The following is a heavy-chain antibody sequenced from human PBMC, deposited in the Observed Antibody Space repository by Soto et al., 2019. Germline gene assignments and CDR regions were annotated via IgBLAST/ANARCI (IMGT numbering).Heavy chain of an antibody. J-gene: IGHJ4*02. V-gene: IGHV4-59*01. D-gene: IGHD3-3*01. Sequence: SLTCTVSGGSISSYYWSWIRQPPGKGLEWIGDIYYSGGTNYNPSLKSRVTISVDTSKNQFSLKLSSVTAADTALYYCGRGEWLLALAFDYGGQGTLVTVSS. CDR1: GGSISSYY. CDR3: GRGEWLLALAFDY. CDR2: IYYSGGT.